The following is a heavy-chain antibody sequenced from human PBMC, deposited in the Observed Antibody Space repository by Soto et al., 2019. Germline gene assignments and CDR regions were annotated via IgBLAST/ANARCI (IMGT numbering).Heavy chain of an antibody. CDR3: ARRRITMVRGVPRDYYGMDV. CDR1: GFTFSSYE. CDR2: ISSSGSTI. Sequence: GGSLRLSCAASGFTFSSYEMNWVRQAPGKGLEWVSYISSSGSTIYYADSVKGRFTISRDNAKNSLYLQMNSLRAEDTAVYYCARRRITMVRGVPRDYYGMDVWGQGTTVTVSS. V-gene: IGHV3-48*03. D-gene: IGHD3-10*01. J-gene: IGHJ6*02.